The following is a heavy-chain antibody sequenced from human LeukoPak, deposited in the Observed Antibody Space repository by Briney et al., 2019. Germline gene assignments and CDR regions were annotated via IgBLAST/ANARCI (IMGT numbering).Heavy chain of an antibody. CDR2: VRWNSGSI. CDR3: AKAPRAAAGTYNGMDV. CDR1: GCTFDDYA. Sequence: PGRSLRLSCAASGCTFDDYAMHWVRQAPGKGLEWVSGVRWNSGSIGYADSVKGRFTISRDNSKNTLYLQMNSLRAEDTAVYYCAKAPRAAAGTYNGMDVSGPGTPVTAS. V-gene: IGHV3-9*01. J-gene: IGHJ6*02. D-gene: IGHD6-13*01.